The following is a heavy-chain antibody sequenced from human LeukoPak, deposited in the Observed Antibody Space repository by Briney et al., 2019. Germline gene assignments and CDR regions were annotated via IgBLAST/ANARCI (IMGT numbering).Heavy chain of an antibody. J-gene: IGHJ1*01. CDR2: ISSSSSYI. CDR3: ARDRGRDYDFWSGYSFAEHFQH. V-gene: IGHV3-21*01. Sequence: TGGSLRLSCAASGFTFSSYSMNWVRQAPGKGLEWVSSISSSSSYIYYADSVKGRFTISRDNAKNSLYLQMNSLRAEDTAVYYCARDRGRDYDFWSGYSFAEHFQHWGQGTLVIVSS. CDR1: GFTFSSYS. D-gene: IGHD3-3*01.